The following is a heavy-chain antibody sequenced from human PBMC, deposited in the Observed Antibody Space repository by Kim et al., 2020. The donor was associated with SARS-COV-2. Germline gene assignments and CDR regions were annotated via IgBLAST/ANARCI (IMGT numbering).Heavy chain of an antibody. CDR3: ARDFFFPAATDGYQYYGMDV. CDR1: GGSISGGGYY. J-gene: IGHJ6*02. Sequence: SETLSLTCTVSGGSISGGGYYWSWIRQHPGKGLEWIGYINYSGNTYYNPSLKSRVSITVDTSKSQFSLNLSSGTAAATAVYYCARDFFFPAATDGYQYYGMDVWGQGTTVIVSS. CDR2: INYSGNT. D-gene: IGHD2-2*01. V-gene: IGHV4-31*03.